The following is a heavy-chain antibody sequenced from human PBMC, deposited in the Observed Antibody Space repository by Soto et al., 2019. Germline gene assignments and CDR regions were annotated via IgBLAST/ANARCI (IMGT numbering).Heavy chain of an antibody. D-gene: IGHD2-2*01. CDR1: GFTFSSYG. J-gene: IGHJ6*02. Sequence: QVRLVESGGGVVQPGRSLRLSCAASGFTFSSYGMHWVRQAPGKGLEWVAVIWDDGSNNRYADSVKGRFTISRDNSKNTLYLQMNSRRAEDTAVYFCARAGYCTSTSQCPFYYGMDVWGQGTTVTVSS. V-gene: IGHV3-33*01. CDR2: IWDDGSNN. CDR3: ARAGYCTSTSQCPFYYGMDV.